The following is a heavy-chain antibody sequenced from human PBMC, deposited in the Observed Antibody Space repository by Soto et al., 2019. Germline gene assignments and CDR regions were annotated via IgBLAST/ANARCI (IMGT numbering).Heavy chain of an antibody. V-gene: IGHV3-23*01. Sequence: GGSLRLSCAASGFTFSSYAMSWVRQAPGKGLEWVSAISGSGGSTYYADSAKGRFTISRDNSKNTLYLQMNSLRAEDTAVYYCAKQKRIAAAAYYGMDVWGQGTTVTVSS. CDR2: ISGSGGST. CDR1: GFTFSSYA. J-gene: IGHJ6*02. CDR3: AKQKRIAAAAYYGMDV. D-gene: IGHD6-13*01.